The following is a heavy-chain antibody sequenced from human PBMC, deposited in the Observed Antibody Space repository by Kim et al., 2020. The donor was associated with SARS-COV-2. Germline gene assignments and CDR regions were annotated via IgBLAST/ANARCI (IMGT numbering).Heavy chain of an antibody. CDR2: ISSSGSTI. CDR3: ARERDMVVAATFNYYVWTS. V-gene: IGHV3-11*04. J-gene: IGHJ6*02. Sequence: GGSLRLSCAASGFTFSDYYMSWIRQAPGKGLEWVSYISSSGSTIYYADSVKGRFTISRDNAKNSLYLQMNSLRAEDTAVYYCARERDMVVAATFNYYVWTSGAKGPRSPSP. CDR1: GFTFSDYY. D-gene: IGHD2-15*01.